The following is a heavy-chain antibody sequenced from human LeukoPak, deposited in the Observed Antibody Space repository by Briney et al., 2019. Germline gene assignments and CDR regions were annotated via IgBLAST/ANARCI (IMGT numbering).Heavy chain of an antibody. CDR3: ARDSGTSEGRSIDY. CDR1: GFGFSGFE. V-gene: IGHV3-48*03. D-gene: IGHD1-26*01. J-gene: IGHJ4*02. Sequence: GGSLRLSCAVSGFGFSGFEMNWVRQAPGKGLEWVSYISSTGGTTYSAESVRGRFTIARDNAKNSLFLQMNSLRAEDTAVYYCARDSGTSEGRSIDYWGQGTLVTVSS. CDR2: ISSTGGTT.